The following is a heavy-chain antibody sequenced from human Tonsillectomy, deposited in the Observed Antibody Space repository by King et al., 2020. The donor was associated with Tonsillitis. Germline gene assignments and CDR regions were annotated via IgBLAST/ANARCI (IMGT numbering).Heavy chain of an antibody. Sequence: VQLVESGGGVVQPGRSLRLSCAASGFTFSSYAMHWVRQAPGKGLEWVAVISYDGSNKYYADSVKGRFTISRDNSKNTLYLQMNSLRAEDTAVYYCARGHDYGDYGIDYWGQGTLVTVSS. V-gene: IGHV3-30-3*01. CDR2: ISYDGSNK. CDR3: ARGHDYGDYGIDY. CDR1: GFTFSSYA. D-gene: IGHD4-17*01. J-gene: IGHJ4*02.